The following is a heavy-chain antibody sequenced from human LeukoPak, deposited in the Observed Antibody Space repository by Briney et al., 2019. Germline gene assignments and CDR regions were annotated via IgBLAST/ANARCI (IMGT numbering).Heavy chain of an antibody. Sequence: GGSLRLSCAASGFTFSSYGMSWVRQAPGKGLEWVAGISGRGANTFYTDSVKGRFTISRDNSKNTLYLQMNSLRAEDTTVYYCAKAGVSSSWYYFDYWGQGTLVTVSS. V-gene: IGHV3-23*01. J-gene: IGHJ4*02. CDR2: ISGRGANT. D-gene: IGHD6-13*01. CDR3: AKAGVSSSWYYFDY. CDR1: GFTFSSYG.